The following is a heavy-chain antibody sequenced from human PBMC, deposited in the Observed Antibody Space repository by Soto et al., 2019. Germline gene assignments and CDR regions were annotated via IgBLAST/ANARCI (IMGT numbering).Heavy chain of an antibody. CDR2: IFPSDSDT. V-gene: IGHV5-51*01. CDR3: ARKDKSGYFNWFDP. J-gene: IGHJ5*02. D-gene: IGHD3-22*01. CDR1: GYRFTSYW. Sequence: PGEPIKSSCRTSGYRFTSYWIAWVRKMTGKGLEWMGIIFPSDSDTRYSPSFQGQVTISADRSTSTVLLQWASLKASDTAVYFCARKDKSGYFNWFDPWGQGTLVTVSS.